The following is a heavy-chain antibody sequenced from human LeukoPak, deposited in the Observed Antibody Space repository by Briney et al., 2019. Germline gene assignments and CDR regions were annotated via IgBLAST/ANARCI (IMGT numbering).Heavy chain of an antibody. CDR3: ARAVGPYDY. J-gene: IGHJ4*02. CDR2: IYSGGTT. CDR1: GFTVSTNC. Sequence: PGGSLRLSCAASGFTVSTNCMTWVRQAPGKGLEWVSTIYSGGTTYYADSVMGRFTISRDNSKNTLYLQMNSLRAEDTGVYYCARAVGPYDYWGQGTLVTVSS. V-gene: IGHV3-53*01. D-gene: IGHD3-10*01.